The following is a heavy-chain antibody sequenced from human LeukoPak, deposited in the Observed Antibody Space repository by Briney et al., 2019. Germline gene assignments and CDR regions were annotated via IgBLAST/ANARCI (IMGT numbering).Heavy chain of an antibody. CDR3: ARYMITFGGVIVAD. CDR2: IYTSGST. CDR1: GGSISSGSYY. D-gene: IGHD3-16*02. Sequence: SETLSLTCTVSGGSISSGSYYWSWIRQPAGKGLEWIGRIYTSGSTNYNPSLKRRVTISVDTSKNQFSLKLSSVTAADTAVYYCARYMITFGGVIVADWGQGTLVTVSS. J-gene: IGHJ4*02. V-gene: IGHV4-61*02.